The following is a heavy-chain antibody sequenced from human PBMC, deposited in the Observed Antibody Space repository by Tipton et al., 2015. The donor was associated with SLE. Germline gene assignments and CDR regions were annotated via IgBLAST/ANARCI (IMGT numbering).Heavy chain of an antibody. D-gene: IGHD2-8*02. CDR3: VRDRGFCTGGACYMILDS. CDR1: GFKFSDYY. CDR2: IKEDGSEE. J-gene: IGHJ4*02. V-gene: IGHV3-7*01. Sequence: GSLRLSCAASGFKFSDYYMTWVRQAPGKGLEWVADIKEDGSEENYVDSVKGRFTISRDNANNLLYLQVNSLRAEDTAVYFCVRDRGFCTGGACYMILDSWGQGTLVTVSS.